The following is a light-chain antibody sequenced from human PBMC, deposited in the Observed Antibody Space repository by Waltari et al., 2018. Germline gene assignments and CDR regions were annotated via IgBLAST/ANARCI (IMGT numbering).Light chain of an antibody. J-gene: IGLJ3*02. Sequence: QSVLTQPPSVSGAPGQRVTISCTGSGYNIGAGYDGHWYQQLPRAAPKLLIYGSSTRPLGVPDRFFGSTSGTSASLAITGLQAEDEADYYCQSYDTSLSVVFGGGTKLTVL. CDR3: QSYDTSLSVV. CDR2: GSS. CDR1: GYNIGAGYD. V-gene: IGLV1-40*01.